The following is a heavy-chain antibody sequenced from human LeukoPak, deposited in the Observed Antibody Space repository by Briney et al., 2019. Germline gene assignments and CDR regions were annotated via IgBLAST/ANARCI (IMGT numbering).Heavy chain of an antibody. D-gene: IGHD2-15*01. V-gene: IGHV3-74*01. CDR2: INSDGSTT. CDR1: GFTFSIYW. CDR3: AREIDPYCSGGSWGPLTRYPDSCYYYYYGMDV. J-gene: IGHJ6*02. Sequence: PGGSLRLSCAASGFTFSIYWMHWVRQAPGKGLVWVSRINSDGSTTDYADSVKGRFTISRDNAKNTLYPQMDSLRAEDTAVYYCAREIDPYCSGGSWGPLTRYPDSCYYYYYGMDVWGQGTTVTVSS.